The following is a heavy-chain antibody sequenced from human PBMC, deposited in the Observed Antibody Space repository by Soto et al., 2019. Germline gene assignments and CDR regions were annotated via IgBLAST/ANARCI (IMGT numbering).Heavy chain of an antibody. D-gene: IGHD6-13*01. CDR1: GFTFSSYA. CDR2: ISGSGGST. J-gene: IGHJ6*02. V-gene: IGHV3-23*01. CDR3: AKEGQQLANYYYYYGMDV. Sequence: GGSLRLSCAASGFTFSSYAMSWVRQAPGKGLEWVSAISGSGGSTYYADSVKGRFTISRDNSKNTLYLQMNSLRAEDTAVYYCAKEGQQLANYYYYYGMDVWGQGTTVTVSS.